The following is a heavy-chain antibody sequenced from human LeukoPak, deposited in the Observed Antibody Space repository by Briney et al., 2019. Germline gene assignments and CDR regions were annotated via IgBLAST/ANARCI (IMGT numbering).Heavy chain of an antibody. CDR2: IKQDGSES. V-gene: IGHV3-7*01. CDR1: GFTFSSHW. J-gene: IGHJ4*02. D-gene: IGHD3-22*01. Sequence: GGSLRLSCAASGFTFSSHWMDWVRQAPGKGLEWVANIKQDGSESYYLDSVKGRFTISRDNAKNSLYLQMNSLRAEDTAVYYCARVPRYYYDSSGYFATDYWGQGTLVTVSS. CDR3: ARVPRYYYDSSGYFATDY.